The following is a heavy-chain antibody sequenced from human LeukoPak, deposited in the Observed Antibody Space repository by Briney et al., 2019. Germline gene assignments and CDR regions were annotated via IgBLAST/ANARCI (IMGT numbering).Heavy chain of an antibody. CDR3: ARDQAGAINY. Sequence: PSETLSLTCTVSGGSISSGSYYWSWIRQPAGKGLEWIGRIYTSGSTNYNPSLKSRVTMSVDTSKNQFSLKLSSVTAADTAVYYCARDQAGAINYWGQGTLVTVSS. CDR2: IYTSGST. CDR1: GGSISSGSYY. J-gene: IGHJ4*02. D-gene: IGHD1-26*01. V-gene: IGHV4-61*02.